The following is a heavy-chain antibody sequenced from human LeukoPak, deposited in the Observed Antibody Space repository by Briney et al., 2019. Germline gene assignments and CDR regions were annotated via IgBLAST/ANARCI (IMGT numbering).Heavy chain of an antibody. V-gene: IGHV4-39*01. CDR2: TSFSGST. CDR3: ARHGIDVLLKDYYFDY. D-gene: IGHD3-16*01. CDR1: GASISSSTYH. J-gene: IGHJ4*02. Sequence: PSETLSLTCTVSGASISSSTYHWGWIRQPPGKGLEWIGSTSFSGSTYYNPSLKSRVTISVDTSKNQFSQRLSSVTAADTAVYYCARHGIDVLLKDYYFDYWGQGTRVTVSS.